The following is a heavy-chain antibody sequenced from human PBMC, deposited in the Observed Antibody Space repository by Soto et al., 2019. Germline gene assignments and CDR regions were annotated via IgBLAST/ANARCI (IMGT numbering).Heavy chain of an antibody. CDR1: GFTFRSYA. Sequence: QVQLVESGGGVVQPGRSLGLSCAASGFTFRSYAMHWVRQAPGKGLEWVAVISHDGSKKYYIDSVKGRFTISRDNSKNTLYVQMNSLRPEDTAVYYCARDRDTATTDYNTMDVWGQGTTVTVSS. CDR2: ISHDGSKK. J-gene: IGHJ6*02. D-gene: IGHD4-17*01. V-gene: IGHV3-30-3*01. CDR3: ARDRDTATTDYNTMDV.